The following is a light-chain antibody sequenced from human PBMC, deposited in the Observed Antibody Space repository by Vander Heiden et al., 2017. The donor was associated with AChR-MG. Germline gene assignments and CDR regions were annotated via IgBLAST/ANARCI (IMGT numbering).Light chain of an antibody. CDR1: DSNIGAGYA. CDR2: SNT. J-gene: IGLJ2*01. Sequence: QSVLTQPPSVSGAPGQTVTISCSGTDSNIGAGYAVHRYQQLPGRAPKVLIFSNTDRPSGVPDRFSGSRSATSAFLTISGLQVEDEALYYCQSYDRSLSVWDFGGGTKLTVL. CDR3: QSYDRSLSVWD. V-gene: IGLV1-40*01.